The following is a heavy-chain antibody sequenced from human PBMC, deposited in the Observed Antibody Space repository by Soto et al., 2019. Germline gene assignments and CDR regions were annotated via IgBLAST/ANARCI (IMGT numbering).Heavy chain of an antibody. D-gene: IGHD2-21*01. CDR1: GGGNLRDYR. CDR3: ARGGDGDKFGAVS. CDR2: IIPKLGSA. V-gene: IGHV1-69*01. Sequence: QVQLVQSGAEVKEPGSSVKVSCKASGGGNLRDYRTTWVLRAPGQGLEWMGGIIPKLGSANYAQNFQGSVTITADESTNTVYMELRSLRSDDTAVNYDARGGDGDKFGAVSWGQGAPVTVPS. J-gene: IGHJ5*02.